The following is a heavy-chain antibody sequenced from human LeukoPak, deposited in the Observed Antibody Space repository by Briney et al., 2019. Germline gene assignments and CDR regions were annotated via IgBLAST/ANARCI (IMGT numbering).Heavy chain of an antibody. CDR3: AREPYGDYFLDY. CDR2: ISSSSNYI. CDR1: GFTFDDYG. V-gene: IGHV3-21*01. Sequence: GGSLRLSCAASGFTFDDYGMSWVRQAPGKGLEWVSSISSSSNYIYYADSMKGRFTISRDNAKNSLYLQMNSLRAEDTAVYYCAREPYGDYFLDYWGQGTLVTVSS. D-gene: IGHD4-17*01. J-gene: IGHJ4*02.